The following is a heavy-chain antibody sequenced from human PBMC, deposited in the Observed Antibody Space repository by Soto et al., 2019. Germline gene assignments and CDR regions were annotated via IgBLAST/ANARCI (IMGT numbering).Heavy chain of an antibody. Sequence: SETLSLTCAVYGGSFSDYYWSWIRQPPGKGLEWIGEINHSGSTNYNPSLKSRVAISVDTSKNQLSLKLTSVTAADTAVYYCAREPGLATTGDDTFDIWGQGTKVT. J-gene: IGHJ3*02. CDR3: AREPGLATTGDDTFDI. CDR1: GGSFSDYY. D-gene: IGHD1-1*01. V-gene: IGHV4-34*01. CDR2: INHSGST.